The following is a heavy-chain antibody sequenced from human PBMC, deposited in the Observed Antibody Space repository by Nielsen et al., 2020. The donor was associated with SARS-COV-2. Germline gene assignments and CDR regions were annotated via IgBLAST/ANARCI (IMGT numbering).Heavy chain of an antibody. CDR2: ISWNSGSI. Sequence: GGSLRLSCAASGFTFADYAMHWVRQAPGKGLEWVSGISWNSGSIGYADSVKGRFTISRDNAKNSLYLQMNSLRAEDTALYYCAKALDYDYVWGSYRYTGIDYWGQGTLVTVSS. V-gene: IGHV3-9*01. CDR3: AKALDYDYVWGSYRYTGIDY. D-gene: IGHD3-16*02. CDR1: GFTFADYA. J-gene: IGHJ4*02.